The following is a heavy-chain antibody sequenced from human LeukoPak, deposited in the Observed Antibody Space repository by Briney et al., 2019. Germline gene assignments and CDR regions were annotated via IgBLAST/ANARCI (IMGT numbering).Heavy chain of an antibody. Sequence: RGSLRLSGAASGVPFSSYSMTWVRQAPGKGLEWVANIKPDGTTKFYVDSVKGRFTISRDNALNSLYLQMNSLRAEDTAIYHCARSIPYGTTWYGRSDYWGQGTLVTVSS. CDR3: ARSIPYGTTWYGRSDY. CDR1: GVPFSSYS. V-gene: IGHV3-7*03. J-gene: IGHJ4*02. D-gene: IGHD6-13*01. CDR2: IKPDGTTK.